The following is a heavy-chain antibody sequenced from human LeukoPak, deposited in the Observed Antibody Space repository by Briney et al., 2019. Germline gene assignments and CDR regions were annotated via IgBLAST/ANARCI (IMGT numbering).Heavy chain of an antibody. J-gene: IGHJ6*03. CDR2: IRSKAYGGTT. Sequence: GGSLRLSCTASGFTFGDYAMSWFRHAPGKGLEWVGFIRSKAYGGTTEYAASVKGRFTISRDDSKSIAYLQMNSLKTEDTAVYYCAKGLKTAVGPYMGYHYYMDVWGKGTTVTVSS. CDR1: GFTFGDYA. D-gene: IGHD5-18*01. V-gene: IGHV3-49*03. CDR3: AKGLKTAVGPYMGYHYYMDV.